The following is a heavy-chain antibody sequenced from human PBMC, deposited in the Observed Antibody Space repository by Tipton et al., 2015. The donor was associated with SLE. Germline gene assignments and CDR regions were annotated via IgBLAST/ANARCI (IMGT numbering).Heavy chain of an antibody. CDR1: GGSLTNHY. Sequence: LRLSCTVSGGSLTNHYWNWIRQPPGKGLEWIGYIHYSGTTHDNPSLKSRVTMSVDMSKNHFSLKLSSVTAADTAVYYCVRGRSDVGHGHWGHGTLVTVSS. CDR2: IHYSGTT. CDR3: VRGRSDVGHGH. D-gene: IGHD1-26*01. J-gene: IGHJ4*01. V-gene: IGHV4-59*08.